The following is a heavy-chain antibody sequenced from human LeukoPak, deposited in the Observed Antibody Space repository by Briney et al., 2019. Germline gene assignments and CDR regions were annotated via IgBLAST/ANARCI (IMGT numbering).Heavy chain of an antibody. Sequence: GGSLSLSCAASGFTFSSYAVSWVRQAPGKGLERVSGISGSGGSTYYADSVKGRFTISRDNSKNTLYLQMNSLRAEDTAVYYCAKAKLRSRGGFDYWGQGTLVTVSS. V-gene: IGHV3-23*01. CDR2: ISGSGGST. CDR1: GFTFSSYA. J-gene: IGHJ4*02. CDR3: AKAKLRSRGGFDY. D-gene: IGHD5-12*01.